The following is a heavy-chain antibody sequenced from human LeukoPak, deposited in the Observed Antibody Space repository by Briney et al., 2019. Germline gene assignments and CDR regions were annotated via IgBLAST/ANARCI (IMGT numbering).Heavy chain of an antibody. D-gene: IGHD3-9*01. Sequence: ASVKVSCKASGYTFTSCDINWVRQATGQGLEWMGWMNPNSGNTGYAQKFQGRVTMTRNTSISTAYMELSSLRSEDTAVYYCAREGGLRYFDWLLSTPLDVWGQGTTVTVPS. CDR2: MNPNSGNT. V-gene: IGHV1-8*01. CDR3: AREGGLRYFDWLLSTPLDV. CDR1: GYTFTSCD. J-gene: IGHJ6*02.